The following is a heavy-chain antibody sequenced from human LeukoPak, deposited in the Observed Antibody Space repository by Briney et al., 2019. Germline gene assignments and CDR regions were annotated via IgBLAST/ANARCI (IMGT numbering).Heavy chain of an antibody. V-gene: IGHV3-74*01. J-gene: IGHJ3*02. Sequence: GGSLRLSRSLSGLTFSSNWIHWVRPAAGKGPMWVSCINGDGNSISYADSVKGRFTISRDNAKNTLYLQMNSLRAEDTAVYYCARWSYSVLDAFDIWGQGTVVTVSS. CDR2: INGDGNSI. CDR1: GLTFSSNW. CDR3: ARWSYSVLDAFDI. D-gene: IGHD5/OR15-5a*01.